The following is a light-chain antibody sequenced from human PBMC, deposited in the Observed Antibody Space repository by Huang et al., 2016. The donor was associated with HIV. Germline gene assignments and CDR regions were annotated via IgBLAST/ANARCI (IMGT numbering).Light chain of an antibody. V-gene: IGKV4-1*01. CDR3: QQYYSIPWT. CDR2: WAS. Sequence: DIVMTQSPDSLAVSLGERDTIDCKSSQSVLYSSNNKNYLAWYQQKSGQSPKLLIYWASTRESGVPDRFSGSGSGTDFTLTISSLQAEDVAVYFCQQYYSIPWTFGQGTKVEVK. CDR1: QSVLYSSNNKNY. J-gene: IGKJ1*01.